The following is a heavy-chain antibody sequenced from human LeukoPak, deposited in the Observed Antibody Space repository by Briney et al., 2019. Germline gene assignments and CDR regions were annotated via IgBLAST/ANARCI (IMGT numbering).Heavy chain of an antibody. D-gene: IGHD5/OR15-5a*01. V-gene: IGHV1-18*01. J-gene: IGHJ4*02. Sequence: ASVKVSCKASGYTFTNYGISWVRQAPGQGLEWMGWINAYSGYTHYAQKIQGRVTVTTEASTSTAYMELRSLTSYDTAVYYCARDAVSTTTAGGIDYWGQGTLVTVSS. CDR2: INAYSGYT. CDR3: ARDAVSTTTAGGIDY. CDR1: GYTFTNYG.